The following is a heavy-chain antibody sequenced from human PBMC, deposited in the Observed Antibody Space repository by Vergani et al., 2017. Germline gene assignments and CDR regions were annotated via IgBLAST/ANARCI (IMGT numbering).Heavy chain of an antibody. J-gene: IGHJ4*02. D-gene: IGHD3-10*02. V-gene: IGHV4-61*02. CDR2: IYTSGST. CDR1: GGSISSGSYY. Sequence: QVQLQESGPGLVKPSQTLSLTCTVSGGSISSGSYYWSWIRQPAGKGLEWIGRIYTSGSTHYNPSLKSRVTISVDTSKNQFSLKLSSMTFADTAVYYCARSKAQGLFGESGADYWGQGTLVTVSS. CDR3: ARSKAQGLFGESGADY.